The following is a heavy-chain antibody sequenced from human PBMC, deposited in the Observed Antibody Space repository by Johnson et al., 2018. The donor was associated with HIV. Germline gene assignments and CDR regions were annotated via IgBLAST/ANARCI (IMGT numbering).Heavy chain of an antibody. V-gene: IGHV3-66*03. CDR3: VRDRGSGWDDAFDI. J-gene: IGHJ3*02. D-gene: IGHD6-19*01. Sequence: VQLVESGGGLIQPGGSLRLSCAASGFTVSRNYMSWVRQAPGQGLEWVSVIYSDGSTYYADSVKGRFTISRDTSNNTLYLQMNSMRAEDTAVYYCVRDRGSGWDDAFDIWGQGTMVTVSS. CDR2: IYSDGST. CDR1: GFTVSRNY.